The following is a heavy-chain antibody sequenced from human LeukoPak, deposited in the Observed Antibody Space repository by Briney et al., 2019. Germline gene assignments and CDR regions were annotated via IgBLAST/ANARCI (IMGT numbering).Heavy chain of an antibody. CDR3: ARDFAIFGVVISPRGWFDP. Sequence: SETLSLTCTVSGGSISSSSYNWGWIRQPPGKGLEWIGSIYYSGSTYYNPSLKSRVTISVDTSKNQFSLKLSSVTAADTAVYYCARDFAIFGVVISPRGWFDPWGQGTLVTVSS. CDR2: IYYSGST. D-gene: IGHD3-3*01. V-gene: IGHV4-39*07. CDR1: GGSISSSSYN. J-gene: IGHJ5*02.